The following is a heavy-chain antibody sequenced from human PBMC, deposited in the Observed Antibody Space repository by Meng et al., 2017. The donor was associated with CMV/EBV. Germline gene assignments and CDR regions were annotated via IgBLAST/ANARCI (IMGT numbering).Heavy chain of an antibody. Sequence: QWRLQESGPGPLKPSETLSPTCTGSGGSISSYYWSWIRQPAGKGLEWIVRIYTSGSTNYNPSLKSRVTMSVDTSKNQFSLKLSSVTAADTAVYYCARSMVVAGDWFDPWGQGTLVTVSS. J-gene: IGHJ5*02. V-gene: IGHV4-4*07. CDR2: IYTSGST. D-gene: IGHD2-15*01. CDR3: ARSMVVAGDWFDP. CDR1: GGSISSYY.